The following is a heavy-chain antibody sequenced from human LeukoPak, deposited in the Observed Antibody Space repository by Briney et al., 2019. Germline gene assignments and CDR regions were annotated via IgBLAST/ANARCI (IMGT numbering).Heavy chain of an antibody. CDR1: GFTFSDYC. Sequence: PGRSLRLSCAASGFTFSDYCMSWIRQAPGKGLDWVSYISSSSSYTNYADSVKGRFTISRDNAKNSLYLQMNSLRAEDTAVYYCASHSGRYLVGPFDIWGQGTMVTVSS. D-gene: IGHD1-26*01. J-gene: IGHJ3*02. V-gene: IGHV3-11*03. CDR3: ASHSGRYLVGPFDI. CDR2: ISSSSSYT.